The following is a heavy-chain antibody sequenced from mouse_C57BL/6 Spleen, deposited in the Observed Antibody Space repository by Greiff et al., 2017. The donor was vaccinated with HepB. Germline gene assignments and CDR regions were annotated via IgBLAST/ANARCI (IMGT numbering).Heavy chain of an antibody. CDR1: GFSLTSYG. V-gene: IGHV2-2*01. Sequence: VQLQQSGPGLVQPSQSLSITCTVSGFSLTSYGVHWVRQSPGKGLEWLGVIWSGGSTDYNAAFISRLSISKDNSKSQVFFKMNSLQADDSAIYYCARGGITTRGNYYAMDYWGQGTSVTVSS. J-gene: IGHJ4*01. CDR2: IWSGGST. CDR3: ARGGITTRGNYYAMDY. D-gene: IGHD2-4*01.